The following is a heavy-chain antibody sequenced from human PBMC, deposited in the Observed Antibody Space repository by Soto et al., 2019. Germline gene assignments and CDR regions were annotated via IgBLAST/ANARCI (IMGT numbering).Heavy chain of an antibody. CDR3: ARDGYYDFWSGYSNYYYYMDV. J-gene: IGHJ6*03. Sequence: SQTLSLTCTVSGGSISSYYWSWIRQPPGKGLEWIGYIYYSGSTNYNPSLKSRVTISVDTSKNQFSLKLSSVTAADTAVYCCARDGYYDFWSGYSNYYYYMDVWGKGTTVTVSS. V-gene: IGHV4-59*01. CDR1: GGSISSYY. CDR2: IYYSGST. D-gene: IGHD3-3*01.